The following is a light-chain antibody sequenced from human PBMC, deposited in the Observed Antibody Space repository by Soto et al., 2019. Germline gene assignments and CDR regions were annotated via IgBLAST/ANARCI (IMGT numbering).Light chain of an antibody. CDR1: QSVSSY. CDR3: HQRSDWLT. Sequence: VVLTQSPATLSLSPGERATLSCRASQSVSSYLAWYQQKPGQAPRLLIYDASNRATGIPARFSGSGSGTDYTLTISSLEPEDFAVYYCHQRSDWLTFGGGTKVDMK. V-gene: IGKV3-11*01. J-gene: IGKJ4*01. CDR2: DAS.